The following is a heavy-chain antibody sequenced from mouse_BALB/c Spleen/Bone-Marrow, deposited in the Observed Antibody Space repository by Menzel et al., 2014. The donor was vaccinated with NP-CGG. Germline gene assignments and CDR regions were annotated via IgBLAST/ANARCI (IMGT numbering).Heavy chain of an antibody. CDR1: GDSINSGY. Sequence: DVHLVESGPSLVKPSQTLSLTCSVTGDSINSGYWNWIRKFPGNKPDYMGYISYSGSTYYNPSLKSRISITRDTSKNQYYLQLNSVTTEDTATYYCAIITTAWYFDVWGAGTTVTVSS. J-gene: IGHJ1*01. D-gene: IGHD1-1*01. CDR2: ISYSGST. V-gene: IGHV3-8*02. CDR3: AIITTAWYFDV.